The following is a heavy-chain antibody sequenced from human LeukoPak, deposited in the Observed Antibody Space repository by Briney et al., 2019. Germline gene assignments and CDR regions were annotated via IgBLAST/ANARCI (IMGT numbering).Heavy chain of an antibody. Sequence: PSETLSLTCTVSGGSISSYYWGWIRQPPGKGLEWIGSIYYSGSTYYNPSLKSRVTISLDTSKNQFSLKVKSVTAADTAVYYCASERNYYGSGASTSFDRWGQGTLVTVSS. CDR1: GGSISSYY. CDR2: IYYSGST. D-gene: IGHD3-10*01. V-gene: IGHV4-39*07. J-gene: IGHJ4*02. CDR3: ASERNYYGSGASTSFDR.